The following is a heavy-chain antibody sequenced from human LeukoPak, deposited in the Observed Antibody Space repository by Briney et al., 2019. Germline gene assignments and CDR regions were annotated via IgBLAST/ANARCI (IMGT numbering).Heavy chain of an antibody. CDR3: VRQERQSNWFDP. Sequence: SETLSLTCTVSGYSISNGYYWGWVRQPPGKGLEWIGNIYHSGDSPYYNPTLKSRVTISVDTSKNQFSLKLNSVPATDTAVFSRVRQERQSNWFDPWGQGTLVIVSS. J-gene: IGHJ5*02. CDR1: GYSISNGYY. V-gene: IGHV4-38-2*02. CDR2: IYHSGDSP.